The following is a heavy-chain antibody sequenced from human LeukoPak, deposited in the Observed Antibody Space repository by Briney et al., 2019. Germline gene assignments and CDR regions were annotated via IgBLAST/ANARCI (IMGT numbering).Heavy chain of an antibody. V-gene: IGHV1-2*06. Sequence: ASVKVSCKASGYTFTGYYIHWVRQAPGQGLEWMGRINPNSGGTNYAQKFQGRVTMTEDTSTDTAYMELSSLRSEDTAVYYCATPYYYDSSGYQYYFDYWGQGTLVTVSS. J-gene: IGHJ4*02. CDR2: INPNSGGT. CDR3: ATPYYYDSSGYQYYFDY. CDR1: GYTFTGYY. D-gene: IGHD3-22*01.